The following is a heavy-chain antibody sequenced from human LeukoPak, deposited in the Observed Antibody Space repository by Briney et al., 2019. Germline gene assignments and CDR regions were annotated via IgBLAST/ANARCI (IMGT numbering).Heavy chain of an antibody. CDR1: GVTFDDYA. Sequence: PTGGTLRLSCAASGVTFDDYAMHWVRQAPGKGLEWVSLISGDGGSTYYADSVKGRFTISRDNSKNYLYPQMHSLRTEDTALYYCAKVPIQYSSGWYWDYGMDVWGQGTTATVSS. D-gene: IGHD6-19*01. CDR3: AKVPIQYSSGWYWDYGMDV. V-gene: IGHV3-43*02. J-gene: IGHJ6*02. CDR2: ISGDGGST.